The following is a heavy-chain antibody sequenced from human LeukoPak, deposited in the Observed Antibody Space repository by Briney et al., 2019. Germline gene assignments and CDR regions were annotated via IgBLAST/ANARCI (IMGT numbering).Heavy chain of an antibody. CDR2: ISGSGGST. D-gene: IGHD5-18*01. Sequence: PGGSLRLSCAASGFTFSSYAMSWVRQAPGKGLEWVSAISGSGGSTYYADSVKGRFTISGDNSKNTLYLQMNSLRAEDTAVYYCAKVLGYSYGSDYWSQGTLVTVSS. CDR3: AKVLGYSYGSDY. J-gene: IGHJ4*02. CDR1: GFTFSSYA. V-gene: IGHV3-23*01.